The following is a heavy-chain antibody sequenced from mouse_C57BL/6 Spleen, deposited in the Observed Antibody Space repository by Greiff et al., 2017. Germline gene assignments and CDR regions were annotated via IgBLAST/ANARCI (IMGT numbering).Heavy chain of an antibody. J-gene: IGHJ2*01. CDR3: ARSGSSRGYFDY. CDR1: GYTFTSYW. CDR2: IDPSDSYT. Sequence: QVQLQQSGAELVKPGASVKLSCKASGYTFTSYWMQWVKQRPGQGLEWIGEIDPSDSYTNYNQKFKGKATLTVDTSSSTAYMQLSSLTSEDSAVYYCARSGSSRGYFDYWGQGTTLTVSS. D-gene: IGHD1-1*01. V-gene: IGHV1-50*01.